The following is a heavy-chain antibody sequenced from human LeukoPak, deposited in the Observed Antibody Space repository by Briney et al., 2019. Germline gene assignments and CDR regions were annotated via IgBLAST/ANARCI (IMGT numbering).Heavy chain of an antibody. CDR1: GFTFSSYA. D-gene: IGHD5-18*01. CDR3: AKDGQLWVDY. CDR2: ISGSGGYT. Sequence: GGSLRLSCAASGFTFSSYAMSWVRQAPGKGLEWVSGISGSGGYTYYADSVKGRFTISRDNSKNTLYLQMNSLRAEDTAVYYCAKDGQLWVDYWGQGTLVTVSS. V-gene: IGHV3-23*01. J-gene: IGHJ4*02.